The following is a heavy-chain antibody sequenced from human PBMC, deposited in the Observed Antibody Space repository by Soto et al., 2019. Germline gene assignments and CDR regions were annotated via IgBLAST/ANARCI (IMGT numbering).Heavy chain of an antibody. CDR2: ISGSGGST. J-gene: IGHJ6*03. D-gene: IGHD5-12*01. CDR1: EFTFSSYA. Sequence: PGGPLSLSFAASEFTFSSYAMSWFRRAPGKGLEWVSAISGSGGSTYYADSVKGRFTISRDNSKNTLYLQMNSLRAEDTAVYYCATYVDIVATSYYYYYMDVWGKGTTVTVSS. V-gene: IGHV3-23*01. CDR3: ATYVDIVATSYYYYYMDV.